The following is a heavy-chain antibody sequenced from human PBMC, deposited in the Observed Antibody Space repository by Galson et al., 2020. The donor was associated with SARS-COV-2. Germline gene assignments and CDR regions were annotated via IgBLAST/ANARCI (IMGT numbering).Heavy chain of an antibody. J-gene: IGHJ6*03. CDR1: GGSISSHC. CDR2: VYDTGTT. Sequence: SETLSLTCTVSGGSISSHCWSWIRQPPGKGLAWIGYVYDTGTTNYNPSLKSRVTISADTSKNQFSLKLNSVSAADTAVYYCARGHEVYYNYMDVWGKGTTVTVSS. CDR3: ARGHEVYYNYMDV. V-gene: IGHV4-59*11.